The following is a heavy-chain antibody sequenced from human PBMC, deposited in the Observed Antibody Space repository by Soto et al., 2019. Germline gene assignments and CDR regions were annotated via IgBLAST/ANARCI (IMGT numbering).Heavy chain of an antibody. J-gene: IGHJ6*02. CDR1: GFTFSSYG. V-gene: IGHV3-33*01. CDR2: IWYDGSNK. CDR3: ARERRQELVGYYYYGMDG. D-gene: IGHD6-13*01. Sequence: GGSLRLSCAASGFTFSSYGMHWVRQAPGKGLEWVAVIWYDGSNKYYADSVKGRFTISRDNSKNTLYLQMNSLRAEDTAVYYCARERRQELVGYYYYGMDGWGQGTTVTVSS.